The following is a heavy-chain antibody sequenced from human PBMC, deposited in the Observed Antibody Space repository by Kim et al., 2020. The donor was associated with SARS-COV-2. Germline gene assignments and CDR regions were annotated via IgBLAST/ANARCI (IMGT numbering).Heavy chain of an antibody. Sequence: SETLSLTCSVSGGSISVYYWNWIRQPPGKELEWIGSIYHNGNTNYNSSLKSRVTISVDMSKNLFSLKLNSVTAADTAVYYCARDIGSGSYRYDVFDIWGQGTMVTVSS. D-gene: IGHD3-10*01. CDR1: GGSISVYY. CDR2: IYHNGNT. V-gene: IGHV4-59*13. J-gene: IGHJ3*02. CDR3: ARDIGSGSYRYDVFDI.